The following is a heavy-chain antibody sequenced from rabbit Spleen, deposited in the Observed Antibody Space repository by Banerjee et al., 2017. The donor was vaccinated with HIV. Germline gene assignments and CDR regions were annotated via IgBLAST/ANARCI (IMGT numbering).Heavy chain of an antibody. J-gene: IGHJ6*01. CDR3: ARRWHGYDL. CDR2: IYTDGSAHT. CDR1: GFPFSSSYY. Sequence: QEQLVESGGGLVKPEGSLTLTCKASGFPFSSSYYMCWVRQPPGKGLEWIGCIYTDGSAHTWYATWPKGRFPISISTSLNTVTLRMTSLTVADTATYFCARRWHGYDLWGPGTLVTVS. D-gene: IGHD6-1*01. V-gene: IGHV1S43*01.